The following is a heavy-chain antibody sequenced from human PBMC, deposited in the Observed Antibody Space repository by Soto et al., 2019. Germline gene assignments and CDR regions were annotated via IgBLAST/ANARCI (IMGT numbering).Heavy chain of an antibody. D-gene: IGHD6-19*01. CDR1: GGSISSYY. V-gene: IGHV4-4*07. J-gene: IGHJ6*04. CDR3: ARDIAVAGERYYYYGMDV. Sequence: QVQLQESGPGLVKPSETLSLTCTVSGGSISSYYWSWIRQPAGKGLEWIGRIYTSGSTNYNPSLKSRVTMSVDTSKNQFSLKLSSVTAADTAVYYCARDIAVAGERYYYYGMDVWCKGTTVTVSS. CDR2: IYTSGST.